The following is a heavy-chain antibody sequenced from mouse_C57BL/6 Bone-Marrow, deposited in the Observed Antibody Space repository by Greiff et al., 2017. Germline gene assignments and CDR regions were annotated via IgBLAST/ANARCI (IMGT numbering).Heavy chain of an antibody. J-gene: IGHJ3*01. D-gene: IGHD2-3*01. Sequence: VQLQQSGAELVRPGASVTLSCKASGYTFTDYEMHWVKQTPVHGLEWIGAIDPETGGTAYNQKFKGKAILTADKSSSTAYMELRSLTSEDSAVYYCTRGRAYDGYYAWFAYCGQGTLVTVCA. CDR2: IDPETGGT. CDR1: GYTFTDYE. CDR3: TRGRAYDGYYAWFAY. V-gene: IGHV1-15*01.